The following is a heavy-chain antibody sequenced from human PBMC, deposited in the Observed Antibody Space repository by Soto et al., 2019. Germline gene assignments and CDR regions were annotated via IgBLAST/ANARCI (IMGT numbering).Heavy chain of an antibody. D-gene: IGHD1-1*01. Sequence: GASVKVSCKASGYTFTNYGITWVLQSPLQGLEWMGWISPYNGDTNYAQRVQGRVTMTTDTSTSTAYMELRSLRSDDTAMYYCARDSLGTETTAWLDPWGQGTLVTVSS. V-gene: IGHV1-18*04. CDR1: GYTFTNYG. CDR3: ARDSLGTETTAWLDP. J-gene: IGHJ5*02. CDR2: ISPYNGDT.